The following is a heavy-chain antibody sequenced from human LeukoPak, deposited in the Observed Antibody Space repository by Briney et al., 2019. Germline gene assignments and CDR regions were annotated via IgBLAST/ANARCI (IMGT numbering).Heavy chain of an antibody. CDR1: DFSFSSFW. J-gene: IGHJ4*02. CDR3: ARDYGGNSIDY. Sequence: GGSLRLSCAASDFSFSSFWMSWVRQAPGRELEWVANTNQDGSEKYYVDSVKGRFTISGDNAKNSVYLQMNSLRGEDSAVYYCARDYGGNSIDYWGQGTLVTVSS. D-gene: IGHD4-23*01. V-gene: IGHV3-7*01. CDR2: TNQDGSEK.